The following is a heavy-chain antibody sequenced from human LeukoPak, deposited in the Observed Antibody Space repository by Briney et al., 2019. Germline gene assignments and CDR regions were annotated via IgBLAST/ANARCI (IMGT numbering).Heavy chain of an antibody. Sequence: ASVKVSCKASGGTFSSYTISWVRQAPGQGLEWMGWISAYNGNTNYAQKLQGRVTMTTDTSTSTAYMELRSLRSDDTAVYYCARDLGPQGGYDYWGQGTLVTVSS. D-gene: IGHD3-22*01. CDR3: ARDLGPQGGYDY. CDR2: ISAYNGNT. J-gene: IGHJ4*02. CDR1: GGTFSSYT. V-gene: IGHV1-18*01.